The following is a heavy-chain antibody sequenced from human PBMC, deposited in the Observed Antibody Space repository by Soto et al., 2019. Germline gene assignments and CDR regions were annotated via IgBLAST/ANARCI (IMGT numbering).Heavy chain of an antibody. Sequence: DVQLVESGGGQVRPGGSLRLSCAASGFSFSRYSMHWVRQAPGKGLEWVSSIHSSSRYIYYAGSMKGRLTISRDNAKNSLFLQMSSLRAEDTAVYYCARVGQNFWMREDAFDMWGQGTMVTVSS. V-gene: IGHV3-21*01. CDR2: IHSSSRYI. J-gene: IGHJ3*02. D-gene: IGHD3-3*01. CDR3: ARVGQNFWMREDAFDM. CDR1: GFSFSRYS.